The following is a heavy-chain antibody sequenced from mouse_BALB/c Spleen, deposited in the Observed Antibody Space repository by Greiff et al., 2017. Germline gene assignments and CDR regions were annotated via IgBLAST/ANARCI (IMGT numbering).Heavy chain of an antibody. J-gene: IGHJ3*01. CDR3: ALNYYGSSSWFAY. V-gene: IGHV3-2*02. D-gene: IGHD1-1*01. Sequence: EVQLQQSGPGLVKPSQSLSLTCTVTGYSITSDYAWNWIRQFPGNKLEWMGYISYSGSTSYNPSLKSRISITRDTSKNQFFLQLNSVTTEDTATYYCALNYYGSSSWFAYWGQGTLVTVSA. CDR1: GYSITSDYA. CDR2: ISYSGST.